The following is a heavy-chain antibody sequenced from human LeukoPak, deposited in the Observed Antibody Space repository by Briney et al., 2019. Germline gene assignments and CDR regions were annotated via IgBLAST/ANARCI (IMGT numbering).Heavy chain of an antibody. CDR3: ATAGGRWTQGYFDY. CDR1: GFTFSNYG. CDR2: IWYDGSNK. Sequence: GGSLRLSCAASGFTFSNYGMHWVRQAPGKGLEWVALIWYDGSNKYYADSVKGRYTISRDNSKNTLYLQMNSLRAEDTAVYYCATAGGRWTQGYFDYWGEGTLVTVSS. J-gene: IGHJ4*02. V-gene: IGHV3-33*01. D-gene: IGHD3-16*01.